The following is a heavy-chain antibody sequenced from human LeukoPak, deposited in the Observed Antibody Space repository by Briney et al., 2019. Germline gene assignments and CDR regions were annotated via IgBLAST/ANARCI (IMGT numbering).Heavy chain of an antibody. J-gene: IGHJ2*01. V-gene: IGHV6-1*01. CDR1: GDSVSSNTAA. CDR2: TYYRSRVYN. CDR3: ARDIFYLDV. Sequence: SQTLSLTCVISGDSVSSNTAAWNWSRQSPSRGLEWLGRTYYRSRVYNEYAVSVRSRTNINADTSKNQFSLQLNSVTPEDTAVYYCARDIFYLDVWGRGTRVTVSS.